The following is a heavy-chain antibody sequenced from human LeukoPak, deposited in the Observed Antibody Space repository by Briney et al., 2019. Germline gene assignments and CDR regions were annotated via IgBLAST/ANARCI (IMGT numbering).Heavy chain of an antibody. CDR2: INPDSGAT. Sequence: ASVKVSCKASGYRFSASSMHWVRQAPGQGLEWMGWINPDSGATHFAQKSQGRVIMTSDTSISTVYLELSRLRSDDTAVYYCAREGCFSTNCHVIGDDNWIDPWGQGTLVTVSS. D-gene: IGHD2-2*01. V-gene: IGHV1-2*02. J-gene: IGHJ5*02. CDR1: GYRFSASS. CDR3: AREGCFSTNCHVIGDDNWIDP.